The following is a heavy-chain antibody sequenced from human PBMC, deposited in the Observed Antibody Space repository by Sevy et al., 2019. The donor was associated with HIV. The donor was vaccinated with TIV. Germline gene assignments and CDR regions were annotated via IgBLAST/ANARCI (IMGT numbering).Heavy chain of an antibody. V-gene: IGHV4-59*01. D-gene: IGHD6-19*01. CDR2: IYYSGST. CDR1: GGSISSYY. CDR3: ARILAVAGTRIDAFDI. J-gene: IGHJ3*02. Sequence: SETLSLTCTVSGGSISSYYWSWIRQPPGKGLEWIGYIYYSGSTNYNPSLKSRVTISVDTSKNQFSLKLSSVTAADMAVYYCARILAVAGTRIDAFDIWGQGTMVTVSS.